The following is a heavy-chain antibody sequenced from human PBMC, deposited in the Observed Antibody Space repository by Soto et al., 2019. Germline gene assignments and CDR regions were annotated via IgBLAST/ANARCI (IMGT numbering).Heavy chain of an antibody. CDR3: ARHGGYYFDS. D-gene: IGHD3-16*01. CDR2: TSHSLSI. V-gene: IGHV4-34*01. Sequence: SETLSLPCAVYSGSFSGSYWSWIRKPPGKGLEWIGETSHSLSIVYNPSLKSRFTIAGDSSKNQFSLKLSSVTAADTAVYYCARHGGYYFDSWGQGTLVTVSS. CDR1: SGSFSGSY. J-gene: IGHJ4*02.